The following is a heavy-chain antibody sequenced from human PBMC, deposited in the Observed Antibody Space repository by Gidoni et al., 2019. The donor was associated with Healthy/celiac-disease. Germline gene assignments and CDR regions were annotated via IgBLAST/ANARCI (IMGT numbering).Heavy chain of an antibody. CDR1: GGSISSYY. Sequence: QVQLQESGPGLVKPSETLSLTCTVSGGSISSYYWSWIRQPPGKGLEWIGYIYYSGSTNYNPSLKSRVTISVDTSKNQFSLKLSSVTAADTAVYYCARHDPYGGNPLGVWGQGTTVTVSS. J-gene: IGHJ6*02. V-gene: IGHV4-59*08. CDR3: ARHDPYGGNPLGV. CDR2: IYYSGST. D-gene: IGHD4-17*01.